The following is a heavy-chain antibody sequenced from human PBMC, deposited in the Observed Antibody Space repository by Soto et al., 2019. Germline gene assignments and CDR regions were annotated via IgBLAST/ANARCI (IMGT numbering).Heavy chain of an antibody. V-gene: IGHV4-39*01. CDR1: GGSISSSSYY. J-gene: IGHJ6*02. Sequence: SETLSLTCTVSGGSISSSSYYWGWIRQPPGKGLEWIGSIYYSGSTYYNPSLKSRVTISVDTSKNQFSLRLSSVTAADTAVYYCARLYGDYGYYYYGMDVWGQGTTVTVSS. D-gene: IGHD4-17*01. CDR3: ARLYGDYGYYYYGMDV. CDR2: IYYSGST.